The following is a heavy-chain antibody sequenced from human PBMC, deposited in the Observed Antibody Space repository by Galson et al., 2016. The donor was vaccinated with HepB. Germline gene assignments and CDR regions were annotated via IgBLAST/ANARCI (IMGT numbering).Heavy chain of an antibody. D-gene: IGHD3-3*02. Sequence: SLRLSCAASGFTFSNSGVNWVRQAPGKGLQWVSYIRSALSPIYYADPVLGRFSITRDNSKNTLFLQMNSPSAEDTAVYYCATDPGALYNHLGSDVNQYGMDVWGQGTTVTVSS. CDR3: ATDPGALYNHLGSDVNQYGMDV. V-gene: IGHV3-48*01. CDR1: GFTFSNSG. CDR2: IRSALSPI. J-gene: IGHJ6*02.